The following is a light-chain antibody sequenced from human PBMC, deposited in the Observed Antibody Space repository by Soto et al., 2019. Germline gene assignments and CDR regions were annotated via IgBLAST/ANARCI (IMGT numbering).Light chain of an antibody. V-gene: IGLV2-14*01. Sequence: QSALTQPASVSGSPGQSITISCTGTSSDVGGYNYVSWYQQHPGKAPKLMISEVSNRPSGVSNRFSGSKSGNTASLTISGLQAEDEADYYCSSYTSGSTRYVFGTGTELTVL. CDR2: EVS. CDR3: SSYTSGSTRYV. CDR1: SSDVGGYNY. J-gene: IGLJ1*01.